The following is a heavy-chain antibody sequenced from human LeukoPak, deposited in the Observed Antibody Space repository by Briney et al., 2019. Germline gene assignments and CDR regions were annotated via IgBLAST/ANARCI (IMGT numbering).Heavy chain of an antibody. V-gene: IGHV3-21*01. Sequence: PGGSLRLSCAAYGFTFSSYSMNWVRQAPGKGLEWVSSISSSSSYIYYADSVMGRFTISRDNAKNSLSLQMNSLRAEDTAVYYCARAPRGGGGNLEVVHFSYWGQGTLVTVSS. CDR2: ISSSSSYI. CDR1: GFTFSSYS. D-gene: IGHD2-2*01. J-gene: IGHJ4*02. CDR3: ARAPRGGGGNLEVVHFSY.